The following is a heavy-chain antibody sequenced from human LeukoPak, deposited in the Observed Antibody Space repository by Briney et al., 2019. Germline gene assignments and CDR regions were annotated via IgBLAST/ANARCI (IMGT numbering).Heavy chain of an antibody. D-gene: IGHD2-2*01. CDR1: GFSFSDYG. Sequence: GGSLRLSCVASGFSFSDYGMHWVRQAPGEGLERVAFIRYDGSNAYYADSVKGRFTISRDNSKSTLDLHMNSLRPDDTAVYYCAKRGTLVSASLRAYYNYMDVWGKGTTVTVSS. CDR2: IRYDGSNA. CDR3: AKRGTLVSASLRAYYNYMDV. J-gene: IGHJ6*03. V-gene: IGHV3-30*02.